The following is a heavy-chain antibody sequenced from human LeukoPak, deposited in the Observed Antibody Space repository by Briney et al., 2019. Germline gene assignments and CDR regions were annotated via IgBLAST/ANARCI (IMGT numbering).Heavy chain of an antibody. CDR3: ARDRTTSGYLDY. V-gene: IGHV3-53*01. CDR2: IYSGGST. J-gene: IGHJ4*02. CDR1: GFTFSSNY. Sequence: GGSLRLSCAASGFTFSSNYMSWVRQAPGKGLEWVSVIYSGGSTYYADSVKGRFTISRDNSKNTLYLQMNSLRAEDTAVYYCARDRTTSGYLDYWGQGTLVTVSS. D-gene: IGHD3-22*01.